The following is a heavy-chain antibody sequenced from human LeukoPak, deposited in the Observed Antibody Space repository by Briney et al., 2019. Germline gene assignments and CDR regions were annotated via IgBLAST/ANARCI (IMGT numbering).Heavy chain of an antibody. Sequence: SETLSLTCAVYGGSFSGYYWSWIRQPPGKGLEWIGEINHSGSTNYNPSLKSRVTISVDTSKNQFSLKLSSVTAADTAAYYCARGHGSGSYYNPWYYGMDVWGQGTTVTVSS. V-gene: IGHV4-34*01. J-gene: IGHJ6*02. CDR1: GGSFSGYY. CDR3: ARGHGSGSYYNPWYYGMDV. CDR2: INHSGST. D-gene: IGHD3-10*01.